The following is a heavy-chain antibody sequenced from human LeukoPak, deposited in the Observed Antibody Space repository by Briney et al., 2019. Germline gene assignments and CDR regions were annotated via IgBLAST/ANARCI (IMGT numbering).Heavy chain of an antibody. J-gene: IGHJ6*03. D-gene: IGHD6-13*01. CDR2: ISGYNGNT. CDR3: ARDPGSEQPRGNYMDV. Sequence: ASVKVSCKASGYTFANYGVTWVRQAPGQGLEWMGWISGYNGNTQSAQKLQGRLTMTTNTSTSTAYMELRSLRSDDTAVYYCARDPGSEQPRGNYMDVWGKGTTVTVSS. V-gene: IGHV1-18*01. CDR1: GYTFANYG.